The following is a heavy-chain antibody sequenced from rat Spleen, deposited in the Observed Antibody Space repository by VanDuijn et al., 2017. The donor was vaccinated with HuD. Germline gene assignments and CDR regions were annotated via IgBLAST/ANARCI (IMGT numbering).Heavy chain of an antibody. CDR2: INKDSNTI. D-gene: IGHD4-3*01. CDR1: GFNFNDHW. V-gene: IGHV4-2*01. Sequence: EVKLVESGGGLVQPGRSLKLSCAASGFNFNDHWMGWVRQAPGKGLEWIGEINKDSNTINYTPSLKDRFTLSRDKAQNTLYLEMKELGSGDTAIYYCAREGIRGTGSYLDYCGQGVMVTVSS. CDR3: AREGIRGTGSYLDY. J-gene: IGHJ2*01.